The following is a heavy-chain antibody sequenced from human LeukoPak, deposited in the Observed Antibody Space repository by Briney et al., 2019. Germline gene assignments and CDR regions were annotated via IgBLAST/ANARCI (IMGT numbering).Heavy chain of an antibody. CDR3: ARSPHDYGSLDY. J-gene: IGHJ4*02. Sequence: PGGSLRLSCAASGFTFSSYSMNWVRQAPGKGLEWVSAISGSGGSTYYADSVKGRFTISRDNSKNTLYLQMNSLRAEDTAVYYCARSPHDYGSLDYWGQGTLVTVSS. CDR1: GFTFSSYS. CDR2: ISGSGGST. V-gene: IGHV3-23*01. D-gene: IGHD4-17*01.